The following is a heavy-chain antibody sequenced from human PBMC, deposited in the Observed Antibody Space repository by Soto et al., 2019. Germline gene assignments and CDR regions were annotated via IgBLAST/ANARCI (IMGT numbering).Heavy chain of an antibody. J-gene: IGHJ4*02. Sequence: PGGSLRLSCEASGFNFSSYGIHGVRQAPGKGLEWVAIIWNDGSNEYYADSVKGRFTISRDDSKNTVYLQVSKLRAEDTAVYFCARDQTDSGGYSDSWGQGTLVTVSS. CDR2: IWNDGSNE. V-gene: IGHV3-33*01. CDR3: ARDQTDSGGYSDS. CDR1: GFNFSSYG. D-gene: IGHD3-22*01.